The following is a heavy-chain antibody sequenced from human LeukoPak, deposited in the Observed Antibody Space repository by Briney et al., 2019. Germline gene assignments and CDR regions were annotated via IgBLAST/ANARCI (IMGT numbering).Heavy chain of an antibody. CDR3: ARGDYYDSSGPNFDY. V-gene: IGHV4-59*01. J-gene: IGHJ4*02. D-gene: IGHD3-22*01. CDR1: GGSISSYY. CDR2: IYYSGST. Sequence: SETLSLTCTVSGGSISSYYWSWIRQPPGKGLEWIGYIYYSGSTNYNPPLKSRVTISVGTSKNQFSLKLSSVTAADTAVYYCARGDYYDSSGPNFDYWGQGTLVTVSS.